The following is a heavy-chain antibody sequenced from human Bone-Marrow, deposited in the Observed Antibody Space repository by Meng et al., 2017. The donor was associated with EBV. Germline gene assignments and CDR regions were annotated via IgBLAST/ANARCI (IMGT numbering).Heavy chain of an antibody. V-gene: IGHV4-4*02. J-gene: IGHJ5*02. D-gene: IGHD2-21*02. CDR2: IYHSGST. CDR3: ARAWSVTSGFDP. Sequence: APLQGSGQGLVKPSGSLSLTCAVSGGSISSSNWWSWVRQPPGKGLEWIGEIYHSGSTNYNPSLKSRVTISVDKSKNQFSLKLSSVTAADTAVYYCARAWSVTSGFDPWGQGTLVTVSS. CDR1: GGSISSSNW.